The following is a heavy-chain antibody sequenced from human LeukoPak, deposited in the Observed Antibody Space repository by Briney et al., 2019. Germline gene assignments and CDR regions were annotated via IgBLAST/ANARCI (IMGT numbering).Heavy chain of an antibody. CDR3: ARQDCRGGSCFSLLFDY. CDR1: GGSFSGYY. J-gene: IGHJ4*02. CDR2: INHSGST. V-gene: IGHV4-34*01. Sequence: SETLSLTCAVYGGSFSGYYWSWIRQPPGKGLEWIGEINHSGSTNYNPSLKSRVTISVDTSKNQFSLKLSSVTAADTAVYYCARQDCRGGSCFSLLFDYWGQGSLVTVSS. D-gene: IGHD2-15*01.